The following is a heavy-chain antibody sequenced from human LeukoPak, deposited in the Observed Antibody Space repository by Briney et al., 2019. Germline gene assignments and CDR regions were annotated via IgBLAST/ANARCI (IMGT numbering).Heavy chain of an antibody. CDR1: GDSITSTNYY. CDR2: VYTSGST. D-gene: IGHD3/OR15-3a*01. J-gene: IGHJ4*02. Sequence: PSETLSLTCTVSGDSITSTNYYWSWIRQPAGQGLEWIGRVYTSGSTTYNPSLKSRVTISVDTSKNQFSLKLSSVTAADTAVYYCARSHSVWTSFDYWGQGTLVTVSS. V-gene: IGHV4-61*02. CDR3: ARSHSVWTSFDY.